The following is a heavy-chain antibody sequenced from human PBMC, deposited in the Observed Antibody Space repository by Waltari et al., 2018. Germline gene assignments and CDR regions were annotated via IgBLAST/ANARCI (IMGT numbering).Heavy chain of an antibody. Sequence: QVQLVQSGAEVKKPGASVKVSCKASGYTFPNYAMHWVRQAPGQRLEWMGGINAGNADTKYSQNFPGRGSITRETSASTAYMGLSSLTSEDTALYYCAGQQWPGDRPYFDYWGQGTLVTVSS. CDR1: GYTFPNYA. CDR2: INAGNADT. V-gene: IGHV1-3*01. D-gene: IGHD6-19*01. J-gene: IGHJ4*02. CDR3: AGQQWPGDRPYFDY.